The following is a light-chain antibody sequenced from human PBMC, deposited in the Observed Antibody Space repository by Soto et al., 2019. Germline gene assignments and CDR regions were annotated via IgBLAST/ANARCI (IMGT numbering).Light chain of an antibody. J-gene: IGLJ1*01. Sequence: QSVLTQPASVSGSPGQSITISCTGTSSDVGAYNYVSWYQQHPGKAPKLLIFEVNNRPSGVSNRFSGSKSGNTASLTISGLQAEDEAHYYCSSYSTSYFYFFGSGTKVTVL. CDR2: EVN. V-gene: IGLV2-14*01. CDR3: SSYSTSYFYF. CDR1: SSDVGAYNY.